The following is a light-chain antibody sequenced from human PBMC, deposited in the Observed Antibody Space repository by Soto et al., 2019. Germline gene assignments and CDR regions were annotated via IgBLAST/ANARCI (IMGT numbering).Light chain of an antibody. V-gene: IGLV2-14*01. CDR3: CAYVGSKTSWM. J-gene: IGLJ3*02. Sequence: QSVLTQPASVSGSPGQSITISCTGTSSDVGGYNYVSWYQQHPGKAPKLMIYEVSNRPSGVSNRFSGSESANTASLTISGLQAEDEADYYCCAYVGSKTSWMFGGGTKLTVL. CDR2: EVS. CDR1: SSDVGGYNY.